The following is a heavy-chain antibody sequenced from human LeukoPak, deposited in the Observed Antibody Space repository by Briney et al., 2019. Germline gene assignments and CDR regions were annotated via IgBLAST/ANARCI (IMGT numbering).Heavy chain of an antibody. J-gene: IGHJ4*02. CDR2: FDPEDGET. V-gene: IGHV1-24*01. CDR1: RYTLTELS. CDR3: TGGSTWSLFDY. D-gene: IGHD6-13*01. Sequence: GASVKVSCKVSRYTLTELSMHWVRQAPGKGLEWMGGFDPEDGETFYAQKFQGRVTMTEDTSTDTTYMEVSSLRSEDTAVYYCTGGSTWSLFDYWGQGTLVTVSS.